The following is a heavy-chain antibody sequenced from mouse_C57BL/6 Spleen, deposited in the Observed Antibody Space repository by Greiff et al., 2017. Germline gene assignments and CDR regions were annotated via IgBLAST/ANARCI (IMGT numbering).Heavy chain of an antibody. D-gene: IGHD2-4*01. Sequence: QVHVKQSGPGLVQPSQSLSITCTVSGFSLTSYGVHWVRHSPGKGLEWLGVIWSGGSTDYNAAIISRLSISKDNSKSQVFFIMNSLHADATAIYYCARSSYDYTSWFAYWGQGTLVTVSA. CDR2: IWSGGST. CDR3: ARSSYDYTSWFAY. CDR1: GFSLTSYG. J-gene: IGHJ3*01. V-gene: IGHV2-2*01.